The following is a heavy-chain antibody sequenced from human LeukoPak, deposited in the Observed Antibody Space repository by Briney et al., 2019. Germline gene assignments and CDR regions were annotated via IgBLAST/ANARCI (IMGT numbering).Heavy chain of an antibody. CDR2: ISSSGNSI. D-gene: IGHD3-22*01. Sequence: GGSLRLSCAASGFTFSYYEMNWVRQAPGKGLEWVSYISSSGNSIYFADSVEGRFTISRDNAKNSLYLQMNSLRAEDTAVYYCAREDGTHGETYYFDSSGYFLDHWGQGTLVTVSS. J-gene: IGHJ4*02. CDR1: GFTFSYYE. V-gene: IGHV3-48*03. CDR3: AREDGTHGETYYFDSSGYFLDH.